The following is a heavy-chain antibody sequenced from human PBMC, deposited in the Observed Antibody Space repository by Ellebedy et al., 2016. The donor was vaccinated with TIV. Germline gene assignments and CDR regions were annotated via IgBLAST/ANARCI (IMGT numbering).Heavy chain of an antibody. CDR2: TRNKANSYTT. Sequence: GESLKISCAASGFTFSDHYMDWVRQAPGKGLEWVGRTRNKANSYTTEYAASVKGRFTISRDDSKNSLYLQMNSLKTEDTAVYYCARDKDFWSGYFCDYWGQGTLVTVSS. CDR3: ARDKDFWSGYFCDY. CDR1: GFTFSDHY. J-gene: IGHJ4*02. D-gene: IGHD3-3*01. V-gene: IGHV3-72*01.